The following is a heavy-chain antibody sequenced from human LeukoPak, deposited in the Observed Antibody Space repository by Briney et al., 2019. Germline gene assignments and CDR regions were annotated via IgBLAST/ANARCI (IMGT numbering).Heavy chain of an antibody. CDR3: ARAIVATDAPIS. CDR1: GGSFSLYY. D-gene: IGHD5-12*01. V-gene: IGHV4-34*01. Sequence: SETLSLTCAVYGGSFSLYYWTWIRQSPGKGLEWIGEINHSGNTNYNPSLKSRVTISVDTSKNQFSLQVTSVTAADTAVYYCARAIVATDAPISWGQGTLVTVSS. CDR2: INHSGNT. J-gene: IGHJ5*02.